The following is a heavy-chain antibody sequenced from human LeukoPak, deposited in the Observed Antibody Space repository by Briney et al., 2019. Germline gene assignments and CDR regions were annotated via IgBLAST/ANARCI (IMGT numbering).Heavy chain of an antibody. Sequence: PGESLRLSCAASGFTFGNYCMSWVRQAPGKGLEWVGNINEDGSVKYYVDSVKGRFTISRDNAKNSLYLQMNSLRAEDTAVYYCARDLGASQHLSWFGPWGQGTLVTVSS. D-gene: IGHD1-26*01. CDR1: GFTFGNYC. V-gene: IGHV3-7*05. J-gene: IGHJ5*02. CDR2: INEDGSVK. CDR3: ARDLGASQHLSWFGP.